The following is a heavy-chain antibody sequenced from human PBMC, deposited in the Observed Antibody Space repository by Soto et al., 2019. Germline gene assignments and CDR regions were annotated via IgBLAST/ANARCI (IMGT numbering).Heavy chain of an antibody. J-gene: IGHJ4*02. CDR1: GFTFDDYA. CDR2: ISWNSGSI. D-gene: IGHD3-3*01. Sequence: EVQLVESGGGLVQPGRSLRLSCAASGFTFDDYAMHWVRQAPGKGLEWVSGISWNSGSIGYADSVKGRFTISRDNAKNSLYQQMNSLRAEDTALYYCAKAHAKDTGYDFWSGYYHFDYWGQGTLVTVSS. CDR3: AKAHAKDTGYDFWSGYYHFDY. V-gene: IGHV3-9*01.